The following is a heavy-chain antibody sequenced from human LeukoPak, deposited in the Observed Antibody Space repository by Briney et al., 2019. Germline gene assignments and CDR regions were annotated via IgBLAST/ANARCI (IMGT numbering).Heavy chain of an antibody. J-gene: IGHJ4*02. D-gene: IGHD6-19*01. CDR3: FNSGWPDY. V-gene: IGHV3-30*04. Sequence: GGSLRLSCAASGFTFSSYAMHWVRQAPGKGLEWVAVISYDGSNKYYADSVKGRFTISRDNSKNTLYLQMNSLRAKDTAVYYCFNSGWPDYWGQGTLVTVSS. CDR1: GFTFSSYA. CDR2: ISYDGSNK.